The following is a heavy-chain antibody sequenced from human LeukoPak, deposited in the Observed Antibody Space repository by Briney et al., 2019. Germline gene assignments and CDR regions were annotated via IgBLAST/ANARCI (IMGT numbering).Heavy chain of an antibody. Sequence: GASVKVSCKASGYTFTSYGISWVRQAPGQGLEWMGWISAYNGNTNYAQKLQGRVTMTTDTSTSTAYMELRSLRSDDTAVYYCARVTHDILTGYYPADYWGQGTLVTVSS. CDR2: ISAYNGNT. CDR1: GYTFTSYG. D-gene: IGHD3-9*01. J-gene: IGHJ4*02. CDR3: ARVTHDILTGYYPADY. V-gene: IGHV1-18*01.